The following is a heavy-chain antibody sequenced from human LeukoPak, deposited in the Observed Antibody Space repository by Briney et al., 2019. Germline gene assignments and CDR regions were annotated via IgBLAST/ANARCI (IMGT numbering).Heavy chain of an antibody. J-gene: IGHJ4*02. V-gene: IGHV3-21*06. CDR3: VRERFHGSGAPKFDF. CDR2: ISGSGSYI. Sequence: GGTLRLSCAASGFTFSDYSMNWVRQTPRKGLEWVSCISGSGSYIYYADSVKGRFTISRDNAKNSLHLQVNSLRAEDTAVYYCVRERFHGSGAPKFDFWGQGTLVTVSS. D-gene: IGHD3-10*01. CDR1: GFTFSDYS.